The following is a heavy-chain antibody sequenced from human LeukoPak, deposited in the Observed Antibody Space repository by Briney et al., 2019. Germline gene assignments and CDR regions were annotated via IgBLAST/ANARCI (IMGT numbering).Heavy chain of an antibody. Sequence: ASVKVSCKASGYTFTTYDINWVRQATGQGLELMGWMNPNSGNTGYAQKFQGRVTITRNTSISTAYMELSSLRSEDTAVYYCARAYSGTGSDAFDIWGQGTMVTVSS. D-gene: IGHD3/OR15-3a*01. CDR1: GYTFTTYD. CDR2: MNPNSGNT. J-gene: IGHJ3*02. CDR3: ARAYSGTGSDAFDI. V-gene: IGHV1-8*03.